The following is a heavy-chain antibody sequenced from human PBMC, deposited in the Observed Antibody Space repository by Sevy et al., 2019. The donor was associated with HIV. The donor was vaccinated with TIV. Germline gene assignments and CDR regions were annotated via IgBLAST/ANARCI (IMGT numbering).Heavy chain of an antibody. Sequence: GESLKISCAASGFTFSNYAMNWVRQAPGMGLEWVSTFSGSGGSTYYADSVKGRFTIPRDNSKNTLYLQLNSLRAEDTAVYYCAKPFWSGYYIDYWGQGTLVTVSS. CDR2: FSGSGGST. J-gene: IGHJ4*02. CDR3: AKPFWSGYYIDY. CDR1: GFTFSNYA. V-gene: IGHV3-23*01. D-gene: IGHD3-3*01.